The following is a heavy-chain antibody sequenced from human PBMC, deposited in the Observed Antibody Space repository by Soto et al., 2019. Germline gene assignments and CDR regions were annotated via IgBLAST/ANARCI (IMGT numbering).Heavy chain of an antibody. CDR2: ITSGLTT. Sequence: EVQLVESGGGLVQPGGSLRLSCAASGFSFGGYNMNWVRQAPGKGLEWVSHITSGLTTHYADFVQGRLTISRDNAKNSLYLEMNDLRDEDTAVYYCARDTSHGVTIGGLDSWGQGTLVTVSS. D-gene: IGHD3-16*01. V-gene: IGHV3-48*02. CDR1: GFSFGGYN. CDR3: ARDTSHGVTIGGLDS. J-gene: IGHJ4*02.